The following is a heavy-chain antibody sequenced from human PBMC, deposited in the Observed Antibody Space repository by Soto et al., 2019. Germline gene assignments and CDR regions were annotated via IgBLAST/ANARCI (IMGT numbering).Heavy chain of an antibody. CDR3: ASLGYCSGGSCPTPYYSYYYMDV. CDR1: SGSISSSNW. CDR2: IYHSGST. D-gene: IGHD2-15*01. Sequence: QVQLQESGPGLVKPSGTLSLTGAVSSGSISSSNWWSWVRQPPGKGLDWIGEIYHSGSTNYNPSLKSRVTISVDKSKNQFSLKLSSVTAADTAVYYCASLGYCSGGSCPTPYYSYYYMDVWGKGTTVTVSS. J-gene: IGHJ6*03. V-gene: IGHV4-4*02.